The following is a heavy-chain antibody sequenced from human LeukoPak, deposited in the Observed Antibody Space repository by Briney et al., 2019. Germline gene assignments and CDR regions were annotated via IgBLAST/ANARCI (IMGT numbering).Heavy chain of an antibody. CDR2: IRPDGSGT. CDR3: ARTFYYASSGYRHFDY. J-gene: IGHJ4*02. V-gene: IGHV3-7*05. D-gene: IGHD3-22*01. Sequence: GGSLRLSCAASGFTFSRNWMSWVRQAPGKGLEWVANIRPDGSGTYYVDSVKGRFTISRDDAKTSLYLQMNSLRAEDTAVYYCARTFYYASSGYRHFDYWGPGTLVTVSS. CDR1: GFTFSRNW.